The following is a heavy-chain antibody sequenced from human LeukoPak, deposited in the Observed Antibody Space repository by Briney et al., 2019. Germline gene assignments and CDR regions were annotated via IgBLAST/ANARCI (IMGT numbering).Heavy chain of an antibody. J-gene: IGHJ4*02. D-gene: IGHD1-1*01. V-gene: IGHV3-9*01. CDR1: GFTFDDYA. CDR2: ISWNSGSM. CDR3: ARDRRPAQYLGLGF. Sequence: GRSLRLSCAASGFTFDDYAMHWVRQAPGKGLEWVSGISWNSGSMNYADSVKGRFTISRDNAKNSLYLQMNSLRAEDTAAYYCARDRRPAQYLGLGFWGQGTLVTVSS.